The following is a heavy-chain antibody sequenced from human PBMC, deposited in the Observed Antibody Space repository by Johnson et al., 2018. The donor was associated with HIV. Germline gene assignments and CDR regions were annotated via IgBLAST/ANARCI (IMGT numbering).Heavy chain of an antibody. V-gene: IGHV3-13*01. J-gene: IGHJ3*02. CDR2: IGTAGDT. CDR1: GFTFSSYW. D-gene: IGHD6-13*01. CDR3: ARAIAAAGAFDI. Sequence: VQLVESGGGLVQPGGSLRLSCAASGFTFSSYWMSWVRQAPGKGLEWVSAIGTAGDTYYPGSVKGRFTISRENAKNSLYLQMNSLRAGDTAVYYCARAIAAAGAFDIWGQGTMVTVSS.